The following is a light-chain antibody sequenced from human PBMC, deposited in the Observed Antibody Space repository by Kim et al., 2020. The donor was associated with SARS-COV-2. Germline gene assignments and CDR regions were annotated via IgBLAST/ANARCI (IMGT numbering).Light chain of an antibody. CDR1: SLKSSY. V-gene: IGLV3-19*01. CDR3: NSRDSNDNVV. CDR2: GKN. Sequence: VAWGQTVRATLQGDSLKSSYSTWSQQKPGQAPILGIYGKNNRPSGIPDRFSGSSSGNTDSLTITGTQAGDEADYYCNSRDSNDNVVFGGGTQLTVL. J-gene: IGLJ2*01.